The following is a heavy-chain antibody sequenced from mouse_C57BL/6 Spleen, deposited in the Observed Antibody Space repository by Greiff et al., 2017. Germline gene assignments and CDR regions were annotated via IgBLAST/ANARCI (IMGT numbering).Heavy chain of an antibody. D-gene: IGHD2-5*01. CDR3: ARDYYYSSFDY. CDR2: IYPGDGDT. Sequence: QVQLQQSGAELVKPGASVKISCKASGYAFSSYWMNWVKQRPGKGLEWIGQIYPGDGDTNYNGKFKGKATLTADKSSSTAYMQLSSLTSEDSAVYFCARDYYYSSFDYWGQGTTLTVSS. CDR1: GYAFSSYW. V-gene: IGHV1-80*01. J-gene: IGHJ2*01.